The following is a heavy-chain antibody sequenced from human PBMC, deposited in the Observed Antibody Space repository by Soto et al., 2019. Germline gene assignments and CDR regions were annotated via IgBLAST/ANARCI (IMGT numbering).Heavy chain of an antibody. D-gene: IGHD4-17*01. CDR3: AREGMVTTVIVFDS. CDR2: IWYDGSNK. J-gene: IGHJ4*02. V-gene: IGHV3-33*01. CDR1: GFTFSSYG. Sequence: QVQLVESGGGVVQPGRSLRLSCAASGFTFSSYGMHWVRQAPGKGLEWVAVIWYDGSNKYYADSVKGRFTISRDNSKNTLYLQMNSLRAGDTAVYYCAREGMVTTVIVFDSWGQGTLVTVSS.